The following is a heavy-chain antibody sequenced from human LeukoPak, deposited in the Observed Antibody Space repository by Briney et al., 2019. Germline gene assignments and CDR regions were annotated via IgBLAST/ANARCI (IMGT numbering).Heavy chain of an antibody. V-gene: IGHV1-2*02. J-gene: IGHJ4*02. CDR2: INPDSGVT. CDR3: ARGMGDYGFH. CDR1: GYTFTDYY. D-gene: IGHD4-17*01. Sequence: ASVKVSCKASGYTFTDYYIHWVRQAPGQGLEWMGWINPDSGVTGFAQKFQGRVTMITDTSISTAYMELNRLRSDDTAVYYCARGMGDYGFHWGQGTLVTVSS.